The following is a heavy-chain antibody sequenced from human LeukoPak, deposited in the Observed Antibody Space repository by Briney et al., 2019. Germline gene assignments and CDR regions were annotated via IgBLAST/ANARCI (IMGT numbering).Heavy chain of an antibody. D-gene: IGHD2-21*02. CDR1: GFTFSSYS. V-gene: IGHV3-21*01. J-gene: IGHJ4*02. CDR2: ISSSSSYI. CDR3: ARDGTMGDPDYYFDY. Sequence: GRSLRLSCAASGFTFSSYSMNWVRQAPGKGLEWVSSISSSSSYIYYADSVKGRFTISRDNAKNSLYLQMNSLRAEDTAVYYCARDGTMGDPDYYFDYWGQGTLVTVSS.